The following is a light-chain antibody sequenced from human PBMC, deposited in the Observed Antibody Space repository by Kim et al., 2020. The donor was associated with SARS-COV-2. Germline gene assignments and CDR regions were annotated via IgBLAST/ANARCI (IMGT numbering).Light chain of an antibody. CDR2: GAS. CDR1: QSVSSN. V-gene: IGKV3-15*01. CDR3: QQYNNWPGT. Sequence: VSPGERATLSCRASQSVSSNLAWYQQKPGQAPGLLIYGASTRATGIPARFSGSGSGTEFTLTISSLQSEDFAVYYCQQYNNWPGTFGQGTKVDIK. J-gene: IGKJ1*01.